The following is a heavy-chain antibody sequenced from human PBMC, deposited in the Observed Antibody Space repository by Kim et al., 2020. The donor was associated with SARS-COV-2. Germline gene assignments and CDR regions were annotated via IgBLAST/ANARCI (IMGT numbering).Heavy chain of an antibody. CDR3: ARVLLRGSYTGEGLGY. V-gene: IGHV3-30-3*01. CDR1: GFTFSSYA. D-gene: IGHD1-26*01. J-gene: IGHJ4*02. Sequence: GGSLRLSCAASGFTFSSYAMHWVRQAPGKGLEWVAVISYDGSNKYYADSVKGRFTISRDNSKNTLYLQMNSLRAEDTAVYYCARVLLRGSYTGEGLGYWGQGTLVTVSS. CDR2: ISYDGSNK.